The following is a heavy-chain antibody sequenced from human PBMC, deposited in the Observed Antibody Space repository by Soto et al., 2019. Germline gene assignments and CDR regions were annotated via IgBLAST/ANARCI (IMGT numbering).Heavy chain of an antibody. Sequence: SETLSLTCTVSGGSISSYYWSWIRQPAGKGLEWIGRIYTSGSTNYNPSLKSRVTMSVDTSKNQFSLKLSSVTAADTAVYYCARGSEYYDFWSGYAREIYFQHWGQGTLVTVS. CDR2: IYTSGST. V-gene: IGHV4-4*07. J-gene: IGHJ1*01. D-gene: IGHD3-3*01. CDR3: ARGSEYYDFWSGYAREIYFQH. CDR1: GGSISSYY.